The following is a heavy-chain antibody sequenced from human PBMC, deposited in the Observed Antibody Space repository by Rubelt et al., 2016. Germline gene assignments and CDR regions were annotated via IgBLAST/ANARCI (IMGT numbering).Heavy chain of an antibody. V-gene: IGHV7-4-1*02. J-gene: IGHJ4*02. CDR3: ARDVVAGIAVAGTKFDY. Sequence: AMNWVRQAPGQGLEWMGWINTNTGNPTYAQGFTGRFVFSLDTSVSTAYLQISSLKAEDTAVYYCARDVVAGIAVAGTKFDYWGQGTLVTVSS. CDR2: INTNTGNP. CDR1: A. D-gene: IGHD6-19*01.